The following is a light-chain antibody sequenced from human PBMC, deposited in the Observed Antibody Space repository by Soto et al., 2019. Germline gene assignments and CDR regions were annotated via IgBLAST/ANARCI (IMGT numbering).Light chain of an antibody. V-gene: IGLV2-23*01. CDR3: FSFTSTNTHV. CDR1: SSDFGNYKF. J-gene: IGLJ1*01. CDR2: ETS. Sequence: QSALAQPASVSGSPGQSVTISCTGTSSDFGNYKFVSWYQHHPGKVPKVIIYETSKRPSGVSDRFSGSKSGNTASLTISGLQAEDEADYYCFSFTSTNTHVFGSGTKVTVL.